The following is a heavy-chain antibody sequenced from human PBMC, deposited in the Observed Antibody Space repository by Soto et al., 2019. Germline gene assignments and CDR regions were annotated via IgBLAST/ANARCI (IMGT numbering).Heavy chain of an antibody. CDR2: IIPIFGTA. CDR1: GGTFSSYA. V-gene: IGHV1-69*13. CDR3: ARDDMIVPAANHYYGMDV. Sequence: SVKVSCKASGGTFSSYAISWVRQAPGQGLEWMGGIIPIFGTANYAQKFRGRVTITADESTSTAYMELSSLRSEDTAVYYCARDDMIVPAANHYYGMDVWGQGTTVTVS. D-gene: IGHD2-2*01. J-gene: IGHJ6*02.